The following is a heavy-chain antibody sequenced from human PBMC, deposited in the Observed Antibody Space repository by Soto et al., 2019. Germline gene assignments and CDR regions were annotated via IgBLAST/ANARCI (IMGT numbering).Heavy chain of an antibody. CDR2: ISGDGGST. D-gene: IGHD1-26*01. J-gene: IGHJ3*02. V-gene: IGHV3-43*02. Sequence: GGSLRLSCAASGFTFDDYAMHWVRQAPGKGLEWVSLISGDGGSTYYADSVKGRFTISRDNSKNSLYLQMNSLRTEDTALYYCAKDSGVGATPDAFDIWGQVTMVTVSS. CDR1: GFTFDDYA. CDR3: AKDSGVGATPDAFDI.